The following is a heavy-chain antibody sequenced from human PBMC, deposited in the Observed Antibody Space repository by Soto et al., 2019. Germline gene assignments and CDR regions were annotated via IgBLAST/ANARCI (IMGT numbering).Heavy chain of an antibody. J-gene: IGHJ1*01. V-gene: IGHV3-30*18. CDR3: AKDPPRVVVAATGVSFQH. D-gene: IGHD2-15*01. CDR2: ISYDGSNK. CDR1: GFTFSSYG. Sequence: GGSLRLSCAASGFTFSSYGMHWVRQAPGKGLEWVAVISYDGSNKYYADSVKGRFTISRDNSKNTLYLQMNSLRAEDTAVYYCAKDPPRVVVAATGVSFQHWGQGTLVTVSS.